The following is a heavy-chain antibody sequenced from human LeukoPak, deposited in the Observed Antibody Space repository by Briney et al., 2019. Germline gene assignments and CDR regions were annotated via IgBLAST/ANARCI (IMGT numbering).Heavy chain of an antibody. Sequence: KEPGPTLVKPTQTLTLTCTFSGFSLSTSAMGVGWIRQPPGQALEWLALIYWNDDKRYSPSLKNRLTITKDTSKNQVVLTMTNMDPVDTATYYCARKIGAFGVWGQGTMVTVSS. J-gene: IGHJ3*01. CDR1: GFSLSTSAMG. V-gene: IGHV2-5*01. CDR3: ARKIGAFGV. CDR2: IYWNDDK. D-gene: IGHD2/OR15-2a*01.